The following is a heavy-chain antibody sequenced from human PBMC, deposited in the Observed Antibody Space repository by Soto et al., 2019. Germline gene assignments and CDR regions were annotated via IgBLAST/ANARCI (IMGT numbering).Heavy chain of an antibody. V-gene: IGHV1-2*02. CDR1: GYIFTDHY. J-gene: IGHJ6*02. CDR3: ARFSGGSYNTYYFYYGMDV. D-gene: IGHD2-15*01. CDR2: INPISGDT. Sequence: ASVKVSCKASGYIFTDHYIHWVRQAPGQGLEWMGWINPISGDTDYAQKFQGRVTMTTDTSTSTAYMELRSLRSDDTAVYYCARFSGGSYNTYYFYYGMDVWGQGTTVTVSS.